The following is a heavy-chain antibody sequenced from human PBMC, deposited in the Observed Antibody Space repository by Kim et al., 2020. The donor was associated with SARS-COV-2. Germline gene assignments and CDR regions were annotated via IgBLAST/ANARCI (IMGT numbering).Heavy chain of an antibody. V-gene: IGHV4-39*01. CDR3: ARLSPVTTDY. D-gene: IGHD4-17*01. Sequence: SETLSLTCTVSGGSISSSSYYWGWIRQPPGKGLEWIGSIYYSGSTYYNPSLKSRVTISVDTSKNQFSLKLSSVTAADTAVYYCARLSPVTTDYWGQGTLVTVSS. CDR1: GGSISSSSYY. CDR2: IYYSGST. J-gene: IGHJ4*02.